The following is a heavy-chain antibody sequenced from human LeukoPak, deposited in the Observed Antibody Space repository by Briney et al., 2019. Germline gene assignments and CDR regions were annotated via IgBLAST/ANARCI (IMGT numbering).Heavy chain of an antibody. CDR3: AIRGGQQPYPFDY. CDR1: GFTFSSYA. V-gene: IGHV3-23*01. J-gene: IGHJ4*02. D-gene: IGHD6-13*01. Sequence: PGGSLRLSCAASGFTFSSYAMSWVRQAPGKGLEWVSAISGSGGSTYYADSVKGRFTISRDNSKNTLYLQMNSLRAEDTAVYYCAIRGGQQPYPFDYWGQGTLVTVSS. CDR2: ISGSGGST.